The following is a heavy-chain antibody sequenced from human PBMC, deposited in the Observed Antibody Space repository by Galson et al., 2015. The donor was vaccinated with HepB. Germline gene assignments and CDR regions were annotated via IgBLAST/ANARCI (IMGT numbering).Heavy chain of an antibody. V-gene: IGHV3-23*01. CDR3: AKVVRGSYKSPNAFDI. CDR1: GFTFSSYA. CDR2: ISGSGGST. Sequence: SLRLSCAASGFTFSSYAMSWVRQAPGKGLEWVSAISGSGGSTYYADSVKGRFTISRDNSKNTLYLQMNSLRAEDTAVYYCAKVVRGSYKSPNAFDIWGQGTMVTVSS. D-gene: IGHD1-26*01. J-gene: IGHJ3*02.